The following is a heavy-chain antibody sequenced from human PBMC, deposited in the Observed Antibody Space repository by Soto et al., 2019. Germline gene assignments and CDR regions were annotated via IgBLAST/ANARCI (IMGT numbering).Heavy chain of an antibody. CDR1: GFTFDDYA. V-gene: IGHV3-9*01. CDR3: AKEKGFGGVRKGMDV. D-gene: IGHD3-16*01. Sequence: EVQLVESGGGLVQPGRSLRLSCAASGFTFDDYAMHWVRQAPGKGLEWVSGINWNSGSIGYADSVKGRFTISRDNAKNSLYLQRNSLRTEDTALYYCAKEKGFGGVRKGMDVWGQGTTVTVSS. J-gene: IGHJ6*02. CDR2: INWNSGSI.